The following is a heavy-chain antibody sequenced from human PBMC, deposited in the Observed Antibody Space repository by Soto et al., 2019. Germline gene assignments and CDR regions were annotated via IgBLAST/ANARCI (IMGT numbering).Heavy chain of an antibody. V-gene: IGHV4-31*03. Sequence: SETLSLTCTVSGGSISTGGYYWNWIRQHPEKGLECIGYIYHSGSTYYNPSLKSRVTISIDTSKNQFSLKVNSVTAADTAVYSCARASAATIGTWGQGTLVTVSS. CDR1: GGSISTGGYY. CDR2: IYHSGST. J-gene: IGHJ4*02. CDR3: ARASAATIGT. D-gene: IGHD5-12*01.